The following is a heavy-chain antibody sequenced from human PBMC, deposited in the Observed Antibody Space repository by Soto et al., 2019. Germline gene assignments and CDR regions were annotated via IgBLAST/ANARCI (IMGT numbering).Heavy chain of an antibody. CDR2: IIPIFGTA. CDR1: GGTFSSYA. J-gene: IGHJ5*02. Sequence: QVPLVQSGAEVKKPGSSVKVSCKASGGTFSSYAISWVRQAPGQGLEWMGGIIPIFGTANYAQKFQGRVTITADKSTSTAYMELSSLRSEDTAVYYCARMQGYGSGSYLNWFDPWGQGTLVTVSS. CDR3: ARMQGYGSGSYLNWFDP. V-gene: IGHV1-69*06. D-gene: IGHD3-10*01.